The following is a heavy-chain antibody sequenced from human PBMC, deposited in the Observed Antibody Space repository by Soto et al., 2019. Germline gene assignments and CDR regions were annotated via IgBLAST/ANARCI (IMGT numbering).Heavy chain of an antibody. J-gene: IGHJ1*01. Sequence: ASVKVSCKASGYTFTNYFIHWVRQAPGQGLEWVGVINPTGGSGSFTQNLQGRISMTSDTSTNTVYMDLSSLRSEDTAVYYCARRSTTPSHWGQGTLVTVSS. D-gene: IGHD1-1*01. CDR3: ARRSTTPSH. CDR2: INPTGGSG. CDR1: GYTFTNYF. V-gene: IGHV1-46*01.